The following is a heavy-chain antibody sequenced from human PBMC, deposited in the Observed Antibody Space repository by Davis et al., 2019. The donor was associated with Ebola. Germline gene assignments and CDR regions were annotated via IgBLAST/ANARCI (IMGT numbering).Heavy chain of an antibody. CDR1: GFTFSSYE. J-gene: IGHJ6*02. CDR2: ISSSGSTL. CDR3: ARGHYYDSSGYYTGYYYYGMDV. Sequence: PGGSLRLSCAASGFTFSSYEMNWVRQAPGKGLEWVSYISSSGSTLYYADSVKGRFTISRDNAKNSLYLQMNSLRAEDTAVYYCARGHYYDSSGYYTGYYYYGMDVWGQGTTVTVSS. D-gene: IGHD3-22*01. V-gene: IGHV3-48*03.